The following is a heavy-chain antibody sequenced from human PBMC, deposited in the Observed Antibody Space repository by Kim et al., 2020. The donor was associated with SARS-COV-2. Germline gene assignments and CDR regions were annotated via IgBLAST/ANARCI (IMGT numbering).Heavy chain of an antibody. CDR2: ISAYNGNT. D-gene: IGHD6-13*01. CDR1: GYTFTSYG. V-gene: IGHV1-18*01. J-gene: IGHJ5*02. CDR3: ARVVTDRFSSSWYGNWFDP. Sequence: ASVKVSCKASGYTFTSYGISWVRQAPGQGLEWMGWISAYNGNTNYAQKLQGRVTMTTDTSTSTAYMELRSLRSDDTAVYYCARVVTDRFSSSWYGNWFDPWGQGTLVTVSS.